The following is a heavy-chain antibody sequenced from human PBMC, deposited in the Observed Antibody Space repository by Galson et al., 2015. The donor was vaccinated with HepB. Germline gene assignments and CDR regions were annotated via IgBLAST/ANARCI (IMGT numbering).Heavy chain of an antibody. CDR2: ISYDGSNK. Sequence: SLRLSCAASGFTFSSYAMHWVRQAPGKGLEWVAVISYDGSNKYYADSVKGRFTISRDNSKNTLYLQMNSLRAEDTAVYYCARENSGSYFYDYWGQGTLVTVSS. CDR1: GFTFSSYA. V-gene: IGHV3-30-3*01. J-gene: IGHJ4*02. CDR3: ARENSGSYFYDY. D-gene: IGHD1-26*01.